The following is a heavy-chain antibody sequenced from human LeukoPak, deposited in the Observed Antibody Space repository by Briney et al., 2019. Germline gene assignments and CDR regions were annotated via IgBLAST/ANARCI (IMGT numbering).Heavy chain of an antibody. Sequence: ASVKVSCKASGGTFSSYAISWVRQAPGQGLEWMGGIIPIFGTPNYAQKFQGRVTITADESTSTAYMELSSLRAEDTAVYYCARGPSWYEDAFDIWGQGTMVTVSS. CDR1: GGTFSSYA. CDR3: ARGPSWYEDAFDI. CDR2: IIPIFGTP. V-gene: IGHV1-69*13. J-gene: IGHJ3*02. D-gene: IGHD6-13*01.